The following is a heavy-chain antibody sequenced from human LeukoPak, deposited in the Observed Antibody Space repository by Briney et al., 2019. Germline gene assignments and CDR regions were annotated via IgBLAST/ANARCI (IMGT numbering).Heavy chain of an antibody. CDR2: IYYSGST. D-gene: IGHD6-19*01. J-gene: IGHJ5*02. CDR1: GGSISSSSYY. CDR3: ARDLGIAVAKTISTWFDP. Sequence: SETLSLTCTVSGGSISSSSYYWGWIRQPPGKGLEWIGSIYYSGSTYYNPSLKSRVTISVDTSKNQFSLKLSSVTAAGTAVYYCARDLGIAVAKTISTWFDPWGQGTLVTVSS. V-gene: IGHV4-39*01.